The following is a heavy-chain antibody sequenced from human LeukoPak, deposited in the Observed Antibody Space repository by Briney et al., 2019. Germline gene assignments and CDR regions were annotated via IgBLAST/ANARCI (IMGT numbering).Heavy chain of an antibody. CDR2: IRYDGSNK. J-gene: IGHJ6*02. D-gene: IGHD3-16*01. CDR1: RFTFSTYG. V-gene: IGHV3-30*02. Sequence: GGSLRLSCAASRFTFSTYGMHWVRQAPGKGLEWGAFIRYDGSNKHYADSVKGRFTISRDNAKNSLYLQMSSLRAEDAAVYYCAREGGYQYYYAMDVWGQGTTVTVSS. CDR3: AREGGYQYYYAMDV.